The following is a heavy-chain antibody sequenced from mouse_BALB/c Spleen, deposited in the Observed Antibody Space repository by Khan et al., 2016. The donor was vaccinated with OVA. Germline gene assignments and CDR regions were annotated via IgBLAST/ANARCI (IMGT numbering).Heavy chain of an antibody. D-gene: IGHD2-14*01. CDR2: INPSNGYT. J-gene: IGHJ3*01. CDR3: AREGACYRSDGWFSY. CDR1: GYTFTTYT. V-gene: IGHV1-4*01. Sequence: VQLQESGAELARPGASVKMSCKASGYTFTTYTMHWVKQRPGQGLEWIGYINPSNGYTNYNQKFKDKSTLTADKSSSTAYMQLSSLKSDYTAVYYCAREGACYRSDGWFSYWGQGTLVTVSA.